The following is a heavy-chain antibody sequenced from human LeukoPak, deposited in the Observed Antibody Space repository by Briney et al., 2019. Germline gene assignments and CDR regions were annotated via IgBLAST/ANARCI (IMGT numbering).Heavy chain of an antibody. Sequence: GGSLRLSCAASGFIFSSFWMHWVRQVPGKGLVWVSHISDGRTTDYADSVRGRFTISRDNAKNSLYLQMNSLRAEDTAVYYCAREQLASVYNWFDPWGQGTLVTVSS. V-gene: IGHV3-74*01. D-gene: IGHD6-6*01. CDR1: GFIFSSFW. CDR2: ISDGRTT. J-gene: IGHJ5*02. CDR3: AREQLASVYNWFDP.